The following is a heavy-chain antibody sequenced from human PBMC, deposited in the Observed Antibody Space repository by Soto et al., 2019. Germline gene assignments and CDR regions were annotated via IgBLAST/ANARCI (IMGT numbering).Heavy chain of an antibody. CDR2: MSYDESKK. J-gene: IGHJ4*02. D-gene: IGHD3-16*01. CDR1: GFRLSSYA. Sequence: QVRLVESGGGVVQPGGSLRLSCATSGFRLSSYAMHWVRQAPGKGLEWVALMSYDESKKYYADSVKGRFTIYRDTSKNTLVLEMDNLRVEDTAVYYGAKERRDGDFMHILGVEFWGQGALVTVSS. V-gene: IGHV3-30*18. CDR3: AKERRDGDFMHILGVEF.